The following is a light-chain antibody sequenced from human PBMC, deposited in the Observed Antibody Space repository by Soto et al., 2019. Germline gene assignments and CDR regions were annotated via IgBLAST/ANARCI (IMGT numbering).Light chain of an antibody. V-gene: IGLV2-8*01. J-gene: IGLJ1*01. Sequence: QSALTQPPSASGSPGQSVTISCTGTNSDVGGYNYVSWYQQYPGKAPKLIIYEVNERLSGVPDRFSGSKSGNTASLTVSGLQTADEADYYCSSYAGSNWYVFGTGTKLTVL. CDR2: EVN. CDR3: SSYAGSNWYV. CDR1: NSDVGGYNY.